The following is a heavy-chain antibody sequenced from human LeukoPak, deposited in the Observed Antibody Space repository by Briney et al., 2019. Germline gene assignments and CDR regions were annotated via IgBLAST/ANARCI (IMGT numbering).Heavy chain of an antibody. V-gene: IGHV5-10-1*01. D-gene: IGHD2-2*01. J-gene: IGHJ4*02. CDR2: IDPSDSYT. CDR1: GYSFTSYW. CDR3: ARLGYCSSTSCYAPDY. Sequence: GESLKISCKGSGYSFTSYWISWVRQMPGKGLEWMGRIDPSDSYTNYSPSFQGHVTISADKSISTAYLQWSSLKASDTAMYYCARLGYCSSTSCYAPDYRGQGTLVTVSS.